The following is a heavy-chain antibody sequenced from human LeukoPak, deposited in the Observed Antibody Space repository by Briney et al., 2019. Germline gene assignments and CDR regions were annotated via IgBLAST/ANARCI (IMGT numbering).Heavy chain of an antibody. CDR3: ARCRSYDSSGYCDAVDI. V-gene: IGHV4-39*07. D-gene: IGHD3-22*01. CDR2: LYYSGST. CDR1: GGSISSRSYY. Sequence: SETLSLTCTVSGGSISSRSYYWGWIRQPPGKGLEWIGTLYYSGSTYYNPSLKSRVTVSVDTSKNQFSLKLSSVTAADTAVYYCARCRSYDSSGYCDAVDIWGQGTMVT. J-gene: IGHJ3*02.